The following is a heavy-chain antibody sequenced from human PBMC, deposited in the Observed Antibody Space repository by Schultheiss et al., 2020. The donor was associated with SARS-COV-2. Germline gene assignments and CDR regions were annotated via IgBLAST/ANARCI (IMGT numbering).Heavy chain of an antibody. J-gene: IGHJ4*02. V-gene: IGHV3-30*03. CDR2: ISHDGNNK. D-gene: IGHD1-26*01. Sequence: GESLKISCAASGVTFSSYAMTWVRQAPGKGLEWVAVISHDGNNKNYGDSVNGRFTISRDNSKKTLFLQMNSLRPEDTAVYYCARSVGASDWGQGTLVTVSS. CDR3: ARSVGASD. CDR1: GVTFSSYA.